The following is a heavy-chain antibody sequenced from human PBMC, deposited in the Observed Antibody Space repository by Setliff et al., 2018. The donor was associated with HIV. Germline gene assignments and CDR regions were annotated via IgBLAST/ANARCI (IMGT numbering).Heavy chain of an antibody. CDR1: GGFFSGYY. J-gene: IGHJ3*02. CDR3: AREDYSDAFAI. CDR2: INRSGST. V-gene: IGHV4-34*01. Sequence: SETLSLTCAVYGGFFSGYYWSWIRQSPGKGLEWIGEINRSGSTNYNPSLKSRVTISIDTSNNQFSLKLSSVTATDTAFYYCAREDYSDAFAIWGQGTMVTVSS. D-gene: IGHD4-4*01.